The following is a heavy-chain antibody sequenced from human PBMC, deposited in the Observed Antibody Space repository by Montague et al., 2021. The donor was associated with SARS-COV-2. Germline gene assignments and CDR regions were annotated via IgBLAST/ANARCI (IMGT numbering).Heavy chain of an antibody. Sequence: SETLSLTCTVSGGFITNNIDYRAWISQSPGKGLEWIGSIYYTGNTYYNPSLKSRVTISVVTSKNHFTLKLSSVTAAETAVYYCARLKRYFDSSGSPSAFDFWGQGTKVTVSS. CDR2: IYYTGNT. CDR3: ARLKRYFDSSGSPSAFDF. CDR1: GGFITNNIDY. V-gene: IGHV4-39*02. D-gene: IGHD3-22*01. J-gene: IGHJ3*01.